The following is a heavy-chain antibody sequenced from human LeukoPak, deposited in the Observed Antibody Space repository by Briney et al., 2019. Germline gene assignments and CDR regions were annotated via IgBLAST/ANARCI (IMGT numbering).Heavy chain of an antibody. J-gene: IGHJ4*02. CDR1: GYTFTSYY. Sequence: ASVKVSCKASGYTFTSYYMHWVRQAPGQGLEWMGWITTYNGNTKYAQKFQDRVTMTTDTSTSTAYMELRSLRSDDTAVYYCKGQGAADTTLVSFDYWGQGTLVTVSS. V-gene: IGHV1-18*04. CDR3: KGQGAADTTLVSFDY. CDR2: ITTYNGNT. D-gene: IGHD5-18*01.